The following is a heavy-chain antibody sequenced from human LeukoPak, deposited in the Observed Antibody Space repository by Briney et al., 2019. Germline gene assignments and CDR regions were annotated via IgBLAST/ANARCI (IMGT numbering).Heavy chain of an antibody. V-gene: IGHV1-2*02. CDR2: INPTNGDT. Sequence: ASVRVSCKACGYSFIGYYMQWVQEASAQGLEWMGWINPTNGDTNYAQKFQGRVTVTRDTSINTAFMELRRLRSDDTAVYYCARGPVVLLDWGQGTLVTVS. CDR3: ARGPVVLLD. D-gene: IGHD4-23*01. CDR1: GYSFIGYY. J-gene: IGHJ1*01.